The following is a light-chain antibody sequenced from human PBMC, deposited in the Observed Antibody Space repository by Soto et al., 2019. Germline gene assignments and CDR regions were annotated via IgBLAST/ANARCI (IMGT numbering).Light chain of an antibody. V-gene: IGKV3-15*01. CDR2: GAS. CDR3: QQCNNWPWT. Sequence: EIVMTQSPATLSVSPGERATLSCRASQSVSSDLAWYQQKPGQAPRLLIHGASTRATGIPARFSGSGSGTEFTLTISSLRSEDFAVYSCQQCNNWPWTFGQGTKVEIK. J-gene: IGKJ1*01. CDR1: QSVSSD.